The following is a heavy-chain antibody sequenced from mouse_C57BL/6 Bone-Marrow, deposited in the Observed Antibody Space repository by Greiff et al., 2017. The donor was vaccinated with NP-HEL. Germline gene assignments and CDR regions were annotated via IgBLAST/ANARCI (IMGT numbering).Heavy chain of an antibody. Sequence: QVQLQQSGAELARPGASVKMSCKASGYTFTSYTMHWVKQRPGQGLEWIGYINPSSGYTKYNQKFKDKATLTADKSSSTAYMQLSSLTSEDSAVYYCARNTGTGYFDYWGQGTTLTVSS. D-gene: IGHD4-1*01. CDR2: INPSSGYT. J-gene: IGHJ2*01. V-gene: IGHV1-4*01. CDR1: GYTFTSYT. CDR3: ARNTGTGYFDY.